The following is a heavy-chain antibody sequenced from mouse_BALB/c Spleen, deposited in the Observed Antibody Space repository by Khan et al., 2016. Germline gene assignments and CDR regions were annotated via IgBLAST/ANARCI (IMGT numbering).Heavy chain of an antibody. Sequence: VQLQESGAELMKPGASVKISCKATGYTFSNYWIEWVKQRPGHGLEWIGEIFPGNDTSNYIEKFKGKATFTADTSSNTAYIQLSSLTSEDSAVYYCAGGRGDPYFDYWGQGTTLTVSS. CDR3: AGGRGDPYFDY. V-gene: IGHV1-9*01. D-gene: IGHD2-13*01. CDR1: GYTFSNYW. CDR2: IFPGNDTS. J-gene: IGHJ2*01.